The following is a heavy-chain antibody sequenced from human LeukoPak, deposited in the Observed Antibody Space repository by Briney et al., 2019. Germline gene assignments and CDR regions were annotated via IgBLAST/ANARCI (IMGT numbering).Heavy chain of an antibody. CDR3: ARLQGSGWSSGDDFDY. V-gene: IGHV1-69*13. Sequence: ASVTVSCKASGGTFSSYTISWVRQAPGQGLEWMGGIIPIFGTANYAQKFQGRVTITADESTSTAYMELSSLRSEDTAVYYCARLQGSGWSSGDDFDYWGQGTLVTVSS. CDR2: IIPIFGTA. D-gene: IGHD6-19*01. J-gene: IGHJ4*02. CDR1: GGTFSSYT.